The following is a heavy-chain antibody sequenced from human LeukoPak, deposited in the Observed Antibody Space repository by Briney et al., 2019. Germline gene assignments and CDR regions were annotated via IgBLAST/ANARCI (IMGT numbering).Heavy chain of an antibody. Sequence: TSETLSLTCTGSGGSISSYYWSWIRQPPGKGLEWIGYIYYSGSTNYNPSLKSRVTISVDTSKNQFSLKLSSVTAADTAVYYCARGDTISTQWGQGTLVTVSS. V-gene: IGHV4-59*01. CDR3: ARGDTISTQ. J-gene: IGHJ4*02. CDR2: IYYSGST. CDR1: GGSISSYY. D-gene: IGHD2/OR15-2a*01.